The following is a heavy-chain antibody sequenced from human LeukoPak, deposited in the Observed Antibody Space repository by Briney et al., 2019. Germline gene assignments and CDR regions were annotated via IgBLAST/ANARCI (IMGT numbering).Heavy chain of an antibody. Sequence: GASVKVSCKASGYTFTSYGISWVRQAPGQGLEWMGWISAYNGNTNYAQKLQGRVTMTTDTSTSTAYMELRSLRSDDTAVYYCARDPTYYDILTGYANDYWGQGTLVTVSS. J-gene: IGHJ4*02. CDR3: ARDPTYYDILTGYANDY. CDR2: ISAYNGNT. D-gene: IGHD3-9*01. V-gene: IGHV1-18*01. CDR1: GYTFTSYG.